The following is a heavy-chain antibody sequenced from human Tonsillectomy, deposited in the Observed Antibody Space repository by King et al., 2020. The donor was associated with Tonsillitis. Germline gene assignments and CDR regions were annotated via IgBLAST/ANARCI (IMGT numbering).Heavy chain of an antibody. J-gene: IGHJ4*02. CDR1: GFTFSSYG. CDR2: IWYDGSNK. CDR3: ARDRGEMATLDY. D-gene: IGHD5-24*01. Sequence: HVQLVESGGGVVQPGRSLRLSCAASGFTFSSYGMHWVRQAPGKGRGGVGVIWYDGSNKYYADSVKGRFTISRDNSKNTLYLQMNSLRAEDTAVYYCARDRGEMATLDYWGQGTLVTVSS. V-gene: IGHV3-33*01.